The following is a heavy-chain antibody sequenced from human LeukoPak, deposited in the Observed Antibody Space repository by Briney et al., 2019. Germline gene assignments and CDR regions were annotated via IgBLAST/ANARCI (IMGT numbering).Heavy chain of an antibody. CDR1: GFTFSSYS. Sequence: PGGSLRLSCAASGFTFSSYSMNWVRQAPGKGLEWVSSISSSSSYIYYADSVKGRFTISRDNAMNTLYLQMNSLRAEDTAEYYCARVPRGSYSFDYWGQGTLVTVSS. J-gene: IGHJ4*02. D-gene: IGHD1-26*01. CDR3: ARVPRGSYSFDY. CDR2: ISSSSSYI. V-gene: IGHV3-21*01.